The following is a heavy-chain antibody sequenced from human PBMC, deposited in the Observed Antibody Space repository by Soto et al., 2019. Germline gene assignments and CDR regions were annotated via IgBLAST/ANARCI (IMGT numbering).Heavy chain of an antibody. CDR3: ARGGVDFDDYFHC. Sequence: VQLVPSGAEVKEPGESLKISCKGSGYSFTSYWIVWVRQMPGKGLEWMGIIYPGDSDTRYSPSFQGQVTISVDNSISTAYLQWSSLKASDTAMYYCARGGVDFDDYFHCWGQGTLVTVSS. D-gene: IGHD3-10*01. V-gene: IGHV5-51*01. CDR1: GYSFTSYW. CDR2: IYPGDSDT. J-gene: IGHJ4*02.